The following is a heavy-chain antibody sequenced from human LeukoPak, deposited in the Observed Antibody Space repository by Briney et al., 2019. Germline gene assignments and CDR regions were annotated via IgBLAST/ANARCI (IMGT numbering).Heavy chain of an antibody. Sequence: ASVKVSCKASGYTFTSYYMHWVRQAPGQGLEWMGIINPSGGSTSYAQKFQGRVTMTRDTSTSTVCMELSSLRSEDTAVYYCAREILRFLEWLSMGGYFDYWGQGTLVTVSS. J-gene: IGHJ4*02. D-gene: IGHD3-3*01. V-gene: IGHV1-46*01. CDR1: GYTFTSYY. CDR3: AREILRFLEWLSMGGYFDY. CDR2: INPSGGST.